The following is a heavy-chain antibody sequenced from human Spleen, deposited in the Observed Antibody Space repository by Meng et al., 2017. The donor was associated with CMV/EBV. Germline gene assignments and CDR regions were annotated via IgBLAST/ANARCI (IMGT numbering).Heavy chain of an antibody. J-gene: IGHJ5*02. CDR1: GGSISSSDYY. D-gene: IGHD2-2*01. Sequence: SETLSLTCTVSGGSISSSDYYWNWIRQPPGKGLEWIGNLYYSGATNYNPSLKSRVTISVDTSKNQFSLKLTSVTAADTAMYYCARLQDIVVVPAAYSWFDPWGQGTLVTVSS. V-gene: IGHV4-39*07. CDR3: ARLQDIVVVPAAYSWFDP. CDR2: LYYSGAT.